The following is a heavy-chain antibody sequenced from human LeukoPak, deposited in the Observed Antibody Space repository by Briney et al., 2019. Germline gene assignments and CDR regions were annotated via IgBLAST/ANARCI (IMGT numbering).Heavy chain of an antibody. D-gene: IGHD2-2*01. V-gene: IGHV1-2*02. J-gene: IGHJ3*02. CDR3: ARDTPRMVGVPAADDAFDI. CDR2: INPNSGGT. CDR1: GYTFTGYY. Sequence: ASVKVSCKASGYTFTGYYMHWVRQAPGQGLEWMGWINPNSGGTNYAQKFQGRVTMTRDTSISTAYMELSRLGSDDTAVYYCARDTPRMVGVPAADDAFDIWGQGTMVTVSS.